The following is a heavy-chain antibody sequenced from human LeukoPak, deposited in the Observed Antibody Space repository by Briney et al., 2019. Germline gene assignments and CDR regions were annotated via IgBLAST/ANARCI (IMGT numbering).Heavy chain of an antibody. V-gene: IGHV3-30*18. CDR2: ISYDRSKK. J-gene: IGHJ3*02. Sequence: GGSLRLSCAASRFTFSTYGIHWVRQHPRRVPEWAALISYDRSKKCYADSVKGRFTISRDNSESSLYLQMNSLRPEDTAVYHCAKGRQQWWTFDVLDIWGQGTVVTVSS. CDR3: AKGRQQWWTFDVLDI. CDR1: RFTFSTYG. D-gene: IGHD5-18*01.